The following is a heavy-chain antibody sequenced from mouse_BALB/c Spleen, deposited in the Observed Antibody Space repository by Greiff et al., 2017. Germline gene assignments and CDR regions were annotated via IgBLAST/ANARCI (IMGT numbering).Heavy chain of an antibody. Sequence: LVKTGASVKISCKASGYSFTGYYMHWVKQSHGKSLEWIGYISCYNGATSYNQKFKGKATFTVDTSSRTAYMQFNSLTSEDSAVYYCARSSYGYAMDYWGQGTSVTVSS. V-gene: IGHV1S34*01. J-gene: IGHJ4*01. CDR2: ISCYNGAT. CDR1: GYSFTGYY. D-gene: IGHD1-1*02. CDR3: ARSSYGYAMDY.